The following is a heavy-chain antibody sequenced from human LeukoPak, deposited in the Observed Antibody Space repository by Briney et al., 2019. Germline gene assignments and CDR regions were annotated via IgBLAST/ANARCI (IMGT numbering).Heavy chain of an antibody. CDR2: MSYSGSS. Sequence: PSETLSLTCTVSGASITSYYWNWVREPPGKGLEWIGYMSYSGSSKYNPSLKTGVTISIKTSKNKFSLKLSSVTAADTAVYYCASHGVVTANFDYWGQGTLVTVSP. V-gene: IGHV4-59*01. CDR1: GASITSYY. CDR3: ASHGVVTANFDY. J-gene: IGHJ4*02. D-gene: IGHD2-21*02.